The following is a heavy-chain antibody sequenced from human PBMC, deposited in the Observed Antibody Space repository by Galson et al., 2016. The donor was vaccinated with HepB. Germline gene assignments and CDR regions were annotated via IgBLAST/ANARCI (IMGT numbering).Heavy chain of an antibody. CDR1: EFTFSSYA. J-gene: IGHJ4*02. V-gene: IGHV3-23*01. CDR2: ISGSGGTT. CDR3: AKGAPYSRADY. D-gene: IGHD2-21*01. Sequence: SLRLSCATSEFTFSSYAMSWVRQAPGKGLEWVSSISGSGGTTNYADSVRGRFTISRDNSKNTVYLQMDSLRAEDTAVFYCAKGAPYSRADYWGQGTLVTVSS.